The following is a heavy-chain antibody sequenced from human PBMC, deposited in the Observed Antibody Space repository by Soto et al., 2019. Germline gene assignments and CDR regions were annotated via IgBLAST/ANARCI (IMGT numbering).Heavy chain of an antibody. D-gene: IGHD3-22*01. V-gene: IGHV2-5*01. J-gene: IGHJ4*02. Sequence: GLDLEWLAVIYGNDDERYSPSLKSRLTITKDTSKNQVVLTMTNMDPVETATYYCAHSTYYYDSSGYYNWGQGTLVTVSS. CDR2: IYGNDDE. CDR3: AHSTYYYDSSGYYN.